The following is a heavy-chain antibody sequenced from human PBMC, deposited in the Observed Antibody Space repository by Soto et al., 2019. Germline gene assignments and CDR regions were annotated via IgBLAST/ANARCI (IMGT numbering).Heavy chain of an antibody. V-gene: IGHV3-48*03. Sequence: PVGSLRLSCAVSGFTFSRFELHWVRQAPGRGLEWISYISSSGSTAYYASSVEGRFTISRDNANNSVYLQMDSLRAEDTALYYCTRAAWFPYLSFYWGQGALVTVSS. D-gene: IGHD3-10*01. J-gene: IGHJ4*02. CDR3: TRAAWFPYLSFY. CDR1: GFTFSRFE. CDR2: ISSSGSTA.